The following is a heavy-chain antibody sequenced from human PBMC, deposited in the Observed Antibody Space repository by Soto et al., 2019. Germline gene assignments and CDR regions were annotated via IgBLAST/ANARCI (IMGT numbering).Heavy chain of an antibody. CDR3: ARGRRFFYSYGLVYDYYGMDV. D-gene: IGHD5-18*01. V-gene: IGHV4-34*01. Sequence: PWETLSLTCAVYGGSFSGYYWSWIRQPPGKGLEWIGEINHSGSTNYNPSLKSRVTISVDTSKNQFSLKLSSVTAADTAVYYCARGRRFFYSYGLVYDYYGMDVCGQGTTLTVSS. CDR1: GGSFSGYY. J-gene: IGHJ6*02. CDR2: INHSGST.